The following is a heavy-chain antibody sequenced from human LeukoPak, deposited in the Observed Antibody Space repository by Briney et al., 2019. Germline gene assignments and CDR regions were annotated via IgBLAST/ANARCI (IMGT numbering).Heavy chain of an antibody. CDR3: ARAVGTVYGDYVAGY. D-gene: IGHD4-17*01. J-gene: IGHJ4*02. V-gene: IGHV3-74*01. CDR2: INSGGSGT. Sequence: QPGGSLRLSCAASGFNFASNWMHWVRHTPGKGLMWVSRINSGGSGTSYADSVKGRFTISRDNSKNTLYLQMNSLRAEDTAVYYCARAVGTVYGDYVAGYWGQGTLVTVSS. CDR1: GFNFASNW.